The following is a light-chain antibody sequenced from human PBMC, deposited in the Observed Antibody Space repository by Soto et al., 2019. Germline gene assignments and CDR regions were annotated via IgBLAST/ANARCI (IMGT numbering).Light chain of an antibody. CDR3: SSYTSSSTLDV. CDR1: SSDVGGYNY. V-gene: IGLV2-14*01. CDR2: EVS. Sequence: QSALTQPASVSGSPGQSITISCTGTSSDVGGYNYVSWYQHHPGKAPKIMIYEVSNRPSGVSNRFSGSKSGNTASLTISGLQAEDEADYYCSSYTSSSTLDVFGGGTQLTVL. J-gene: IGLJ7*01.